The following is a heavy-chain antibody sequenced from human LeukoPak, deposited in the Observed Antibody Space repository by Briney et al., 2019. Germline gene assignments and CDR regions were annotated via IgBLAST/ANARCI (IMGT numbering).Heavy chain of an antibody. CDR2: IYYSGST. D-gene: IGHD2-15*01. V-gene: IGHV4-39*01. J-gene: IGHJ4*02. CDR1: GGSISSSSYY. Sequence: MASETLSLTCTVSGGSISSSSYYWGWIRQPPGKGLEWIGSIYYSGSTYYNPSLKSRVTISVYTSKNQFSLKLSSVTAADTAVYYCARRVVVAATMIDYWGQGTLVTVSS. CDR3: ARRVVVAATMIDY.